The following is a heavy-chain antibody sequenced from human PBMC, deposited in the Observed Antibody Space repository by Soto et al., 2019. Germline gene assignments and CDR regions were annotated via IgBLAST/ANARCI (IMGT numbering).Heavy chain of an antibody. CDR3: AKFSVCAGASRDHSCLGMDN. CDR1: GGSISSSNW. V-gene: IGHV4-4*02. Sequence: SETLSLACAVYGGSISSSNWWSWVRQPQGKGLEWIGEIYHSGSTNHNPSLKSRVTISVDKSKSQLSLKLSSVTAADTAVYFCAKFSVCAGASRDHSCLGMDNWGQGTMVTVSS. J-gene: IGHJ4*01. CDR2: IYHSGST. D-gene: IGHD3-16*01.